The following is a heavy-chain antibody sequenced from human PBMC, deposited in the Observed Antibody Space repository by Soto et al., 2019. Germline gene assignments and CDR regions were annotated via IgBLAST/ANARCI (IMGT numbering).Heavy chain of an antibody. D-gene: IGHD3-9*01. CDR3: ARTVRYFDWLLIDY. Sequence: SETLSLTCTVSGGSISSYYWSWIRQPPGKGLEWIGYIYYSGSTNYNPSLKSRVTISVDTSKNQFSLKLSSVTAADTAVYYCARTVRYFDWLLIDYWGQGTLVTV. V-gene: IGHV4-59*01. CDR2: IYYSGST. J-gene: IGHJ4*02. CDR1: GGSISSYY.